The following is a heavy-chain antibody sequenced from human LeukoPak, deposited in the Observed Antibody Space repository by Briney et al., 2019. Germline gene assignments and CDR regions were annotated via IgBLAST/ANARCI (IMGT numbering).Heavy chain of an antibody. Sequence: SETLSLTCTVSGGSISSYYWSWIRQPPGKGLEWIGYIYYSGSTNYNPSLKSRVTISVDTSKNQFSLKLSSVTAADTAVYYCARWGITIFGVVTTNYGMDVWGQGTTVTVSS. CDR1: GGSISSYY. V-gene: IGHV4-59*08. CDR3: ARWGITIFGVVTTNYGMDV. D-gene: IGHD3-3*01. CDR2: IYYSGST. J-gene: IGHJ6*02.